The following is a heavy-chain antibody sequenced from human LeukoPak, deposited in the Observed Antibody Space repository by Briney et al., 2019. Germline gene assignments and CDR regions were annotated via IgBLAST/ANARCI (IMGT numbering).Heavy chain of an antibody. CDR3: ASHVGITMMVVVIRY. Sequence: PSETLSLTCTVSGYSITSGYYWGWIRQPPRKGLEWIGSIYHSGSTYYNPSLKSRVTISVDMSKNQFSLKLTSVTAADTAVYYCASHVGITMMVVVIRYWGQGTLVTVSS. V-gene: IGHV4-38-2*02. D-gene: IGHD3-22*01. J-gene: IGHJ4*02. CDR2: IYHSGST. CDR1: GYSITSGYY.